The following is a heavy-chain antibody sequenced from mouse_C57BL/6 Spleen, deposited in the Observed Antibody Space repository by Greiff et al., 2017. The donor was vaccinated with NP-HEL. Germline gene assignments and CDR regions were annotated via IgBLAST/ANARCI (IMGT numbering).Heavy chain of an antibody. D-gene: IGHD2-1*01. V-gene: IGHV1-80*01. CDR2: IYPGDGDT. CDR3: ARGHYGNYVAY. Sequence: QVQLQQSGAELVKPGASVKISCKASGYAFSSYWMNWVKQRPGKGLEWIGQIYPGDGDTNYNGKFKGKATLTADKSSSTAYMQLSSLTSEDSSVYFCARGHYGNYVAYWGQGTLLTVSA. CDR1: GYAFSSYW. J-gene: IGHJ3*01.